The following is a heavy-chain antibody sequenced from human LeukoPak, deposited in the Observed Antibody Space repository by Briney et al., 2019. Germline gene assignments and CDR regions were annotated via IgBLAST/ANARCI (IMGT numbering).Heavy chain of an antibody. V-gene: IGHV3-48*03. CDR1: GFTFSSYE. CDR2: ISSSGSTI. D-gene: IGHD4-17*01. CDR3: ARGGYGDPGGTYYYYYGMDV. Sequence: GGSLRLSRAASGFTFSSYEMNWVRQAPGKGLEWVSYISSSGSTIYYADSVKGRFTISRDNAKNSLYLQMNSLRAEDTAVYYCARGGYGDPGGTYYYYYGMDVWGQGTTVTVSS. J-gene: IGHJ6*02.